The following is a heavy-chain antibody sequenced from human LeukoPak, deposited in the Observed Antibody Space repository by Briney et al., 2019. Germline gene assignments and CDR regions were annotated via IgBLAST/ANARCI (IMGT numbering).Heavy chain of an antibody. D-gene: IGHD3-3*01. J-gene: IGHJ4*02. V-gene: IGHV4-34*01. CDR3: ARVLGFWSGYYIDY. CDR2: INHSGST. Sequence: PSETLSLTCAVYGGSFSGYYWSWIRQPPGKGLEWLGEINHSGSTNYNPSLKSRVTISVDTSKNQFSLKLSSVTAADTAVYYCARVLGFWSGYYIDYWGQGTLVTVSS. CDR1: GGSFSGYY.